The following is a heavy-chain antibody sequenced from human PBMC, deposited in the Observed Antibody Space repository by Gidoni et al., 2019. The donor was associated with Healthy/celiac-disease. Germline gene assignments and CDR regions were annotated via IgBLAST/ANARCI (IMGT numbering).Heavy chain of an antibody. CDR2: IYYSGGT. CDR1: GGSIRSSSYY. Sequence: QLQLQESGPGLVKPSDTLSLTCTVPGGSIRSSSYYWGWIRQPPGKGLEWIGSIYYSGGTYYNPSLKSRVTISVDTSKNQFSLKVSSVTAADTAVYYCATPRDLSYYYGLDVWGQGTTVTVSS. V-gene: IGHV4-39*01. CDR3: ATPRDLSYYYGLDV. J-gene: IGHJ6*02. D-gene: IGHD3-3*01.